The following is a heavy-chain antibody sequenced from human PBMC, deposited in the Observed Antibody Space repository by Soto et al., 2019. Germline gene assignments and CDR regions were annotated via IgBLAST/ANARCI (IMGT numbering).Heavy chain of an antibody. CDR2: IYYSGTT. CDR3: ANGDCSSTSCYASLDY. D-gene: IGHD2-2*01. J-gene: IGHJ4*02. V-gene: IGHV4-59*11. Sequence: QVRLQGSGPGLVKPSETLSLTCTVSGGSIGSHYWSWIRQSPGKGLEWIGYIYYSGTTTYNPSLKSRVTISVDTSKNQFSLKLSSVTAADTAIYYCANGDCSSTSCYASLDYWGQGTLVTVSS. CDR1: GGSIGSHY.